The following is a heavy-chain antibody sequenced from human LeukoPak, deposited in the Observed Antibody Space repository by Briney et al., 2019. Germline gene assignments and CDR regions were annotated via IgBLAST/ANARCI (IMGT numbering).Heavy chain of an antibody. CDR1: GYTFNSYG. D-gene: IGHD1-26*01. Sequence: ASVKVSCKASGYTFNSYGFSWVRQAPGQGLEWLGWISACKGNTNYAQNLQGRVTMTTDTSTSTAYMELRSLRSDDTAVYYCARDPTGLVGPTDYWGQGTLVTVSS. V-gene: IGHV1-18*01. CDR3: ARDPTGLVGPTDY. J-gene: IGHJ4*02. CDR2: ISACKGNT.